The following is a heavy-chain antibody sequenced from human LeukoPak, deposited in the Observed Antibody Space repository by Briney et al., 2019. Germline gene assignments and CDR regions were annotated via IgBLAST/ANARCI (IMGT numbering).Heavy chain of an antibody. J-gene: IGHJ4*02. Sequence: AGGSLRLSCAASGFTFSSYAMSWVRQAPGKGLEWVSAISGSGGSTYYADSVKGRFTISRDNSKNTLYLQMNSLRAEDTAVYYCAKATDYGGLFDYWGQGTLVTASS. D-gene: IGHD4-23*01. CDR2: ISGSGGST. CDR3: AKATDYGGLFDY. V-gene: IGHV3-23*01. CDR1: GFTFSSYA.